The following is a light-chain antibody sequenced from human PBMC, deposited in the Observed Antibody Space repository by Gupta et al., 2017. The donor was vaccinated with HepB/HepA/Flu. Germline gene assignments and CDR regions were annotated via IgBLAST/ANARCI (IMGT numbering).Light chain of an antibody. CDR3: AAWDDSLSAPV. J-gene: IGLJ3*02. CDR1: SSNIGSNT. Sequence: QSVLTQPPSASGTPGQRVTIPCSGSSSNIGSNTVNWYQQLPGTAPKLLSYSNNQRPSGVPDRFSGSKSGTSAYLAISGLQSEDEADYYGAAWDDSLSAPVFGGGTKLTVL. V-gene: IGLV1-44*01. CDR2: SNN.